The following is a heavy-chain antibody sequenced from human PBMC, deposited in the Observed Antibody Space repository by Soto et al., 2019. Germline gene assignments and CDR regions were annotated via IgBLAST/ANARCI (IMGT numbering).Heavy chain of an antibody. J-gene: IGHJ4*02. D-gene: IGHD3-3*01. Sequence: SETLSLTCTVSGASISSGGYYWSWIRQHPGKGPEWIGYIYYTGSTYYNPSLKSRITTSVDTPKNQFSLKLSSVTAGETGGYYCAGGGGGLRFYFDYWGQGILVTVSS. CDR1: GASISSGGYY. CDR2: IYYTGST. V-gene: IGHV4-31*03. CDR3: AGGGGGLRFYFDY.